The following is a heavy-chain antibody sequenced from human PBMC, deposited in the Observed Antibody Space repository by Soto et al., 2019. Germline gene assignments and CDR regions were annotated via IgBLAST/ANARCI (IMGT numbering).Heavy chain of an antibody. V-gene: IGHV3-7*03. D-gene: IGHD3-3*01. J-gene: IGHJ5*02. Sequence: QPVGSLRLSCAASGFTFSSYWMSWVRQAPGKGLEWVANIKQDGSEKYYVDSVKGRFTISRDNAKNSLYLQMNSLRAEDTAAYYCARPRGTIFGVAGRFDPWGQGTLVTVSS. CDR1: GFTFSSYW. CDR3: ARPRGTIFGVAGRFDP. CDR2: IKQDGSEK.